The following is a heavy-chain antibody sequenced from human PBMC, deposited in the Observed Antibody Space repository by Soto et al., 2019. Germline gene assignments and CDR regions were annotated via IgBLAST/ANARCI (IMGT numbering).Heavy chain of an antibody. CDR2: IIPIFDAP. J-gene: IGHJ4*02. CDR3: SYYYDSSAYLVRSDSDY. Sequence: QVHLVQSGAEVKKPGSSVKVSCKASGGTFSSYAISWVRQAPGQGLEWMGGIIPIFDAPNYAQKFQGRVTITADESTSTAYMELSSLRSEDTAVYYCSYYYDSSAYLVRSDSDYWGQGTLVTVSS. V-gene: IGHV1-69*12. D-gene: IGHD3-22*01. CDR1: GGTFSSYA.